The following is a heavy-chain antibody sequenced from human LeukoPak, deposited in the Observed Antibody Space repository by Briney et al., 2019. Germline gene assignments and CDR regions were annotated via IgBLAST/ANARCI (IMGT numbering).Heavy chain of an antibody. V-gene: IGHV4-34*01. Sequence: SETLSLTCAVYGGSFSGYYWSWIRQPPGKGLEWIGEINHSGSTNYNPSLKSRVTISVDTSKNQFSLKLSSVTAADTAVYYCASWSSSWYSYDYWGQGILVTVSS. CDR3: ASWSSSWYSYDY. D-gene: IGHD6-13*01. CDR1: GGSFSGYY. CDR2: INHSGST. J-gene: IGHJ4*02.